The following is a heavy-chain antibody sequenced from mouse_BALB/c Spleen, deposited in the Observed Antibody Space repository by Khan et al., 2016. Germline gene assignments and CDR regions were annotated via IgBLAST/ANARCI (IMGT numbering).Heavy chain of an antibody. D-gene: IGHD2-4*01. CDR2: IWGDGST. V-gene: IGHV2-6-7*01. CDR1: GFSLTGFS. CDR3: ASYYDYDGGFSY. J-gene: IGHJ3*01. Sequence: VQLQESGPGLVAPSQSLSITCTVSGFSLTGFSVNWVRQPPGKGLEWLGMIWGDGSTDYNSALKSRLSISKDNFKSQGFLKMNSLQTDDTARYYCASYYDYDGGFSYWGQGTLVTVSA.